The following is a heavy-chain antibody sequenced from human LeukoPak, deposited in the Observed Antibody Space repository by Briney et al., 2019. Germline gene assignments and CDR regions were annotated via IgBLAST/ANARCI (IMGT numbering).Heavy chain of an antibody. CDR3: TTGSPKLLWFGESSPSPPS. D-gene: IGHD3-10*01. V-gene: IGHV3-48*01. J-gene: IGHJ5*02. CDR2: ISSSSSTI. CDR1: GFTFSSYS. Sequence: GGSLRLSCAASGFTFSSYSMNWVRQAPGKGLEWVSYISSSSSTIYYADSVKGRFTISRDNAKNSLYLQMNSLKTEDTAVYYCTTGSPKLLWFGESSPSPPSWGQGTLVTVSS.